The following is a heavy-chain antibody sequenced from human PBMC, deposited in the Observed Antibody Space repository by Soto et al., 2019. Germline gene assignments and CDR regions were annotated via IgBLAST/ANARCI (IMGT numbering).Heavy chain of an antibody. CDR3: ARGQWLDWFDP. CDR2: ICHSGST. CDR1: GYSISSGYY. D-gene: IGHD6-19*01. Sequence: PSETLSLTCAVSGYSISSGYYWGWIRQPPGKGLEWIGSICHSGSTYYNPSLKSRVTISVDTSKNQFSLKLSSVTAADTAVYYCARGQWLDWFDPWGQGTLVTVT. J-gene: IGHJ5*02. V-gene: IGHV4-38-2*01.